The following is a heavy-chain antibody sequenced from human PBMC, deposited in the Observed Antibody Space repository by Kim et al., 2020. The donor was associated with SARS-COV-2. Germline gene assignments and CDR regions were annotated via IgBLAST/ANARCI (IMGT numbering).Heavy chain of an antibody. Sequence: SGNTGSAQKFQGRVTMTRNTTISTAYMELSSLRSEDTAVYYCARRQAFDIWGQGTMVTVSS. V-gene: IGHV1-8*01. CDR3: ARRQAFDI. CDR2: SGNT. J-gene: IGHJ3*02.